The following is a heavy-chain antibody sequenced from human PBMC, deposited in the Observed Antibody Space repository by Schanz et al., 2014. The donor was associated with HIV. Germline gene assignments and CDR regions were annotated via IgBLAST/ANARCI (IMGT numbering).Heavy chain of an antibody. CDR2: INHRRST. D-gene: IGHD2-2*01. CDR3: ARATREVPAAIYYYGMDV. Sequence: QVQLQQWGAGLLKPSETLSLTCAVYGASLSGHQWTWIRQPPGKGLEWIGEINHRRSTSYNPSLKGRVTIPVDSSKTRFALTLPSATAADTAMYFCARATREVPAAIYYYGMDVWGQGTTVTVSS. V-gene: IGHV4-34*02. J-gene: IGHJ6*02. CDR1: GASLSGHQ.